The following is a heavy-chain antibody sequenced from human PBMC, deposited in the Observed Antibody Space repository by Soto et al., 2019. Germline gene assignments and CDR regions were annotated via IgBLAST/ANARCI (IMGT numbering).Heavy chain of an antibody. J-gene: IGHJ4*02. V-gene: IGHV3-21*01. CDR1: CFTFSRYS. CDR3: ARESEDLTSNFDY. CDR2: ISSTTNYI. Sequence: GGSLRLSCAASCFTFSRYSMNWVRQAPGKGLEWVSSISSTTNYIYYADSMKGRFTVSRDNAKSSVYLEMNSLSAEDTAVYYCARESEDLTSNFDYWGQGTLVTVSS.